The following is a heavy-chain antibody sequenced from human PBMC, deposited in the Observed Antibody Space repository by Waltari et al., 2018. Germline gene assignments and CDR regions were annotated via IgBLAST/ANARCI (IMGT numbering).Heavy chain of an antibody. CDR1: GESFLGYL. CDR3: ARYGEVPASYFFDY. Sequence: QVQLHQWGAGQLKPSETLSLTCAVSGESFLGYLWSWIRQSPGKGLEWLGSIHYSGSTNYNPTLESRLSLSVDTTKNRFSLSLTSVTAADAALYFCARYGEVPASYFFDYWGQGTLVTVSS. CDR2: IHYSGST. J-gene: IGHJ4*01. D-gene: IGHD2-21*01. V-gene: IGHV4-34*01.